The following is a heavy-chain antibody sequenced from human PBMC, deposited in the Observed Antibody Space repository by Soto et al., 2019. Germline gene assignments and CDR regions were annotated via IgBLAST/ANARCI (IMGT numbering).Heavy chain of an antibody. CDR3: ARDQEVNYSDYGGSDYYYGMDV. CDR1: GDSISSGGYY. CDR2: IYHSGST. Sequence: PSETLSLTCTVSGDSISSGGYYWSWVRQHPGKGLEWIGYIYHSGSTYYNPSLKSRVIISVDTSKNQFSLKLSSVTAADTAVYYCARDQEVNYSDYGGSDYYYGMDVWGQGTTVTAP. V-gene: IGHV4-31*03. D-gene: IGHD4-17*01. J-gene: IGHJ6*02.